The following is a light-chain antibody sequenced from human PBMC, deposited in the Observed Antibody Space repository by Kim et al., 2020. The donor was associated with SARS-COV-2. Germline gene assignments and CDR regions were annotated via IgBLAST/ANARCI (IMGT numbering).Light chain of an antibody. CDR1: NSNY. CDR2: RNN. Sequence: SGTPWQRVTISCSGINSNYVYWYQRLPGTAPKLLIYRNNHRPSGVPDRFSGSKSDTSASLAISGLRSDDEADYFCAAWDDSLSGRVFGGGTQLTVL. J-gene: IGLJ3*02. CDR3: AAWDDSLSGRV. V-gene: IGLV1-47*01.